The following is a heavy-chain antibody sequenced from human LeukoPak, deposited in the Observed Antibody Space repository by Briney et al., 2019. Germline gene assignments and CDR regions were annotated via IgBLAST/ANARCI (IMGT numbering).Heavy chain of an antibody. D-gene: IGHD3-22*01. CDR1: GFTFSGSA. CDR2: IRSKANSYAT. CDR3: TTYYDSSGYGPFVD. V-gene: IGHV3-73*01. Sequence: PGGSLKLSCAASGFTFSGSAMHWVRQASGKGLEWVGRIRSKANSYATAYAASVKGRFTISRDDSKNTAYLQMNSLKTEDTAVYYCTTYYDSSGYGPFVDWGQRTLVTVSS. J-gene: IGHJ4*02.